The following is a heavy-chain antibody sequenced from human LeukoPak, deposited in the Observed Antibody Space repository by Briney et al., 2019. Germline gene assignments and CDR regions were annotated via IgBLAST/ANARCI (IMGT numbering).Heavy chain of an antibody. Sequence: KASETLSLTCTVSGGSISSSSYYWGWIRQPPGKGLEWIGSIYYSGSTYYNPSLKSRVTISVDTSKNQFSLKLSSVTAADTAVYYCARDSYYYDSSGYLYWSQGTLVTVSS. V-gene: IGHV4-39*07. CDR1: GGSISSSSYY. CDR3: ARDSYYYDSSGYLY. D-gene: IGHD3-22*01. CDR2: IYYSGST. J-gene: IGHJ4*02.